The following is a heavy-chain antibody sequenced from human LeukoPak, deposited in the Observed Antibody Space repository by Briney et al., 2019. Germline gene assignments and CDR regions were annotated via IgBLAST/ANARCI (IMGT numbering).Heavy chain of an antibody. D-gene: IGHD2-2*01. CDR1: GGSISSYY. CDR2: IYYSGST. V-gene: IGHV4-59*01. J-gene: IGHJ4*02. Sequence: SGTLSLTCTVSGGSISSYYWSWIRQPPGKGLEWIGYIYYSGSTNYNPSLKSRVTISVDTSKNQFSLKLSSVTAADTAVYYCARGYQRLHFDYWGQGTLVTVSS. CDR3: ARGYQRLHFDY.